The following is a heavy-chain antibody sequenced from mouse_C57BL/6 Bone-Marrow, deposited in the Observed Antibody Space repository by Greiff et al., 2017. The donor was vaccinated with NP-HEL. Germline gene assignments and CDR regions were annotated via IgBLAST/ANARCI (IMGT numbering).Heavy chain of an antibody. CDR2: IRNKANGYTT. Sequence: DVKLVESGGGLVQPGGSLSLSCAASGFTFTDYYMSWVRQPPGKALEWLGFIRNKANGYTTEYSASVKGRFTISRDNSQSILYLQMNALGAEDSATYYCARYDGNYDYWGQGTTLTVSS. CDR1: GFTFTDYY. V-gene: IGHV7-3*01. CDR3: ARYDGNYDY. J-gene: IGHJ2*01. D-gene: IGHD2-1*01.